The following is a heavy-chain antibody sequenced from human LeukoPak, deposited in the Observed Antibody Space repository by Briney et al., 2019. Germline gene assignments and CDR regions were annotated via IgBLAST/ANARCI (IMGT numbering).Heavy chain of an antibody. Sequence: ASVKVSCEASGYTFTDYYLHWVRQAPGHGLEWMGWINPKTGVTKYAQNFQGRVTMTRDTSINTAYMEVSRLRSDDTAVFYCARDLAMYSPDLDYWGQGTLVTVSS. CDR1: GYTFTDYY. CDR2: INPKTGVT. J-gene: IGHJ4*02. V-gene: IGHV1-2*02. D-gene: IGHD1-26*01. CDR3: ARDLAMYSPDLDY.